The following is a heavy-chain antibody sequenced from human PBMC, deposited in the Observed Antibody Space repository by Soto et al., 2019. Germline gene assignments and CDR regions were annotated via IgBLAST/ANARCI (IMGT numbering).Heavy chain of an antibody. J-gene: IGHJ5*02. Sequence: QLQLQESGSGLVKPSQTLSLTCAVSGGSISCGGYSWSWIRQPPGKGLEWIGYIYHSGSTYYNPSLKSRVTISVDRSKNQFSLKLSSVTAADTAVYYCARGTTRWRPQSNWFDPWGQGTLVTVSS. CDR2: IYHSGST. D-gene: IGHD1-7*01. CDR1: GGSISCGGYS. V-gene: IGHV4-30-2*01. CDR3: ARGTTRWRPQSNWFDP.